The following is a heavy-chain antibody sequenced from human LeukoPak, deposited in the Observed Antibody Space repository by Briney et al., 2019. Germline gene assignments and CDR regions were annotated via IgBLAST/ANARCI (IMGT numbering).Heavy chain of an antibody. CDR3: AREASYYDNSGYSGKAFDS. D-gene: IGHD3-22*01. V-gene: IGHV4-4*07. J-gene: IGHJ4*02. CDR1: GDSISSYY. CDR2: IYASGNT. Sequence: SETLSLTCTVSGDSISSYYWTWIRQPAGKGLEWIGRIYASGNTKYNPSLKSRVTISVDTPKTQFSLKLNPVTAADTAVYYCAREASYYDNSGYSGKAFDSWGPGTLVTVSS.